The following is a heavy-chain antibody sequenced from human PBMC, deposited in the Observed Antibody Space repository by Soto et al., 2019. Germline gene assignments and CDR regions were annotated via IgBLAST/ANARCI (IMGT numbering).Heavy chain of an antibody. Sequence: SETLSLTCAVYGGSFTGYSWSWIRQPPGKGLEWIGEINHSGSTNYNPSLKSRVTISVDTSKNQFSLNLSSVTAADTALYCCASGPGLRAVAERFDYYGVDVWGQGTTVTVSS. V-gene: IGHV4-34*01. CDR2: INHSGST. CDR3: ASGPGLRAVAERFDYYGVDV. CDR1: GGSFTGYS. J-gene: IGHJ6*02. D-gene: IGHD6-19*01.